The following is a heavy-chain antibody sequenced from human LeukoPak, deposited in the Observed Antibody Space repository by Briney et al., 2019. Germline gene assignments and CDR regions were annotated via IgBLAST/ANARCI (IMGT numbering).Heavy chain of an antibody. J-gene: IGHJ5*02. CDR1: GGSISGYY. V-gene: IGHV4-4*07. CDR3: ARGSSGRRLGT. Sequence: PSETLSLTCTVSGGSISGYYWSWIRQPAGKGLEWIGRIYSSGSTNYNPSLKSRVTMSVDTSNNQFSLKLGSVTAADTAVYYCARGSSGRRLGTWGQGTLVTVSS. D-gene: IGHD3-16*01. CDR2: IYSSGST.